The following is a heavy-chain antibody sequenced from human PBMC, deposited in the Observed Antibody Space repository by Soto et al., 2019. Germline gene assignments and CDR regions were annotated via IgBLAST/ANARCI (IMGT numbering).Heavy chain of an antibody. CDR1: GDTFKNGV. CDR3: AAELGFGKLSVV. V-gene: IGHV1-69*01. CDR2: IIPLFGTT. J-gene: IGHJ6*02. D-gene: IGHD3-10*01. Sequence: QVQVVQSGVEVRRPGSSVKVSCKASGDTFKNGVIIWVRQAPGQGLEWMGGIIPLFGTTDFAQRFQGRLTITTDESTTTAYMELSRLRSEDTATYYCAAELGFGKLSVVWGQGTTVIVSS.